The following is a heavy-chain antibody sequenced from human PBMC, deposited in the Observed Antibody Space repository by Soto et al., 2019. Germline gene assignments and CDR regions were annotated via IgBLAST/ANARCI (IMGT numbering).Heavy chain of an antibody. CDR2: ISAYNGNT. D-gene: IGHD6-13*01. CDR3: ARSGLWQLVLYNWFDP. V-gene: IGHV1-18*01. J-gene: IGHJ5*02. Sequence: QVQLVQSGAEVKKPGASVKVSCKASGYTFTSYGISWVRQAPGQGLEWMGWISAYNGNTNYAQKLQGRVTMTTDTXTXXAYMELRSLRSDDTAVYYCARSGLWQLVLYNWFDPWGQGTLVTVSS. CDR1: GYTFTSYG.